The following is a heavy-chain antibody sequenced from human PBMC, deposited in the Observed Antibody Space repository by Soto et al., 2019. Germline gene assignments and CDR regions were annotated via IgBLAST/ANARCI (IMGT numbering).Heavy chain of an antibody. Sequence: GSLRLSCAASGFTFSSYAMSWVRQAPGKGLEWVSAISGSGGSTYYADSVKGRFTISRDNSKNTLYLQMNSLRAEDTAVYYCAKITIEWELQGRYGMDVWGQGTTVTVSS. J-gene: IGHJ6*02. V-gene: IGHV3-23*01. CDR2: ISGSGGST. CDR3: AKITIEWELQGRYGMDV. D-gene: IGHD1-26*01. CDR1: GFTFSSYA.